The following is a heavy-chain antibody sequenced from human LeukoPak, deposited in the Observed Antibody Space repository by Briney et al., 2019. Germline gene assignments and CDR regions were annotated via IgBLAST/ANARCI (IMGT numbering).Heavy chain of an antibody. J-gene: IGHJ4*02. CDR1: GFTFSSYA. D-gene: IGHD6-6*01. CDR2: ISSNGGST. V-gene: IGHV3-64*01. CDR3: ARALIGAARPYYFDY. Sequence: GGSLRLSCVASGFTFSSYAMHWVRQAPGKGLEYVSAISSNGGSTYYANSVKGRFTIPRDNSKNTLYLQMGSLRAEDMAVYYCARALIGAARPYYFDYWGQGTLVTVSS.